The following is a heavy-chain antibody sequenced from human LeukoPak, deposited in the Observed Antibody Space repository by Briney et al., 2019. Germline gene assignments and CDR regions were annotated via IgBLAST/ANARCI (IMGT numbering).Heavy chain of an antibody. J-gene: IGHJ4*02. V-gene: IGHV4-39*07. Sequence: SETLSLTCTVSGGSISSSSYYWGWIRQPPGKGLEWIGSIYHSGSTYYNPSLKSRVTISVDTSKNQFSLKLSSVTAADTAVYYCARESGPRDYWGQGTLVTVSS. CDR1: GGSISSSSYY. CDR2: IYHSGST. CDR3: ARESGPRDY.